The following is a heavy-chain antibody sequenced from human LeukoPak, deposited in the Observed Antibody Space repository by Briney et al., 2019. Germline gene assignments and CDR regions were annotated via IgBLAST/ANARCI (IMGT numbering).Heavy chain of an antibody. D-gene: IGHD3-10*01. CDR1: GHTFTGYY. V-gene: IGHV1-2*02. J-gene: IGHJ5*02. CDR3: ARGDYYGSPKVVAA. CDR2: INPNSGDT. Sequence: ASVTVSCKASGHTFTGYYINWVRQAPGQGLEWIGWINPNSGDTNYAQKFQDRVTMTRDTSISTAYIELNLLRSDDTAVFYCARGDYYGSPKVVAAWGQGTLVTVSS.